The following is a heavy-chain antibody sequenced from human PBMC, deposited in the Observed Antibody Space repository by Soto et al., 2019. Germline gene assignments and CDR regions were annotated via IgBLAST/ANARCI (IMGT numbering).Heavy chain of an antibody. CDR2: ISNTGINK. CDR3: AKVIRADSTSSNFYYYSGLDV. V-gene: IGHV3-30*18. D-gene: IGHD6-6*01. CDR1: GFTFRTYG. J-gene: IGHJ6*02. Sequence: QVQLVESGGGVVQPGRSLRLSCEASGFTFRTYGMHWVRQAPGKGLEWLAVISNTGINKYYADSVKGRFTISRDNSRDTLVLQMNSLRGEDTAIYYCAKVIRADSTSSNFYYYSGLDVWGQGTTVTVSS.